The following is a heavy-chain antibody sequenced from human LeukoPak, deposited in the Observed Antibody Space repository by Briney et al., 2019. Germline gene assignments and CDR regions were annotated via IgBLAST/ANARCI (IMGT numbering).Heavy chain of an antibody. CDR3: VIGVGWQPDY. Sequence: SETLSLTCTAFGDSVTGYFLNWVRQPPGKGLEWIGHIYKIGTTTYNPSLKSRLTITADTSKNQFSLQLRSATAADTAVYYCVIGVGWQPDYWGQGALVTVSS. D-gene: IGHD2-15*01. V-gene: IGHV4-59*02. J-gene: IGHJ4*02. CDR1: GDSVTGYF. CDR2: IYKIGTT.